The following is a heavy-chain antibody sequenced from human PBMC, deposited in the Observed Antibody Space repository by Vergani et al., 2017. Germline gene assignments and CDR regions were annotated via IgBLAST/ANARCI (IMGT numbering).Heavy chain of an antibody. CDR2: IYYSGST. CDR3: ASNDGDYVADAFDI. D-gene: IGHD4-17*01. Sequence: QVQLPESGPGLVKPSQTLSLTCTFSGGSISSGGYYLSWIRQHPGKGLEWIGYIYYSGSTYYNPSLKSRVTISVDTSKNQFALKLSSVTAADTAVYYWASNDGDYVADAFDIWGQGTMVTVSS. V-gene: IGHV4-31*03. CDR1: GGSISSGGYY. J-gene: IGHJ3*02.